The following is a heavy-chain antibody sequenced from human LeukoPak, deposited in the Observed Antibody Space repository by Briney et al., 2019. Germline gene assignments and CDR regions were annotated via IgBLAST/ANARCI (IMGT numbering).Heavy chain of an antibody. CDR3: AKPVYYYGSGTKN. D-gene: IGHD3-10*01. J-gene: IGHJ1*01. Sequence: GGSLRLSCAAAGFAFSSYAMSWVRQAPGKGLEWVSAISGSGGSTYYADSVKGRFTISRDNSKNTLYLQMNSLRAEDTAVYYCAKPVYYYGSGTKNWGQGTLVTVSS. V-gene: IGHV3-23*01. CDR1: GFAFSSYA. CDR2: ISGSGGST.